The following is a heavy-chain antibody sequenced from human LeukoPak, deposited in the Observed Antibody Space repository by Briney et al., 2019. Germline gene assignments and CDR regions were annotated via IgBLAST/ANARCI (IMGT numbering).Heavy chain of an antibody. Sequence: GESLEISCKGSGYSFTSYWIGWVRQMPGKGLEWMGIIYPGDSDTRYSPSFQGQVTISADKSISTAYLQWSSLKASDTAMYYCASGEDSGSYSTEQYFQHWGQGTLVTVSS. V-gene: IGHV5-51*01. J-gene: IGHJ1*01. CDR1: GYSFTSYW. D-gene: IGHD1-26*01. CDR3: ASGEDSGSYSTEQYFQH. CDR2: IYPGDSDT.